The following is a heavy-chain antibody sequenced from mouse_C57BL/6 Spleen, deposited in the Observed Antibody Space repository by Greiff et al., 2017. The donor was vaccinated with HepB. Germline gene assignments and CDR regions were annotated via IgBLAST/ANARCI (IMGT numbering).Heavy chain of an antibody. CDR3: AREGDYDWAWFAY. CDR1: GFTFSDYG. D-gene: IGHD2-4*01. Sequence: DVMLVESGGGLVKPGGSLKLSCAASGFTFSDYGMHWVRQAPEKGLEWVAYISSGSSTIYYADTVKGRFTISRDNAKNTLFLQMTSLRSEDTAMYYCAREGDYDWAWFAYWGQGTLVTVSA. V-gene: IGHV5-17*01. J-gene: IGHJ3*01. CDR2: ISSGSSTI.